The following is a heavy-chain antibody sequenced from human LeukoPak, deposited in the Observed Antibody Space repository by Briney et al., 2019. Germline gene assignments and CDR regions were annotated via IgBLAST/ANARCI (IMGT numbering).Heavy chain of an antibody. J-gene: IGHJ5*02. Sequence: GESLKISCQAFGYSFASYWIGWVRQMPGKGLEWMGIIFPDDSETRYSPSFQGQVTISADKSINTAYLQWSSLKTSDTAMYYCARQGVTISNWFDPWGQGTRVTVSS. D-gene: IGHD3-3*01. V-gene: IGHV5-51*01. CDR2: IFPDDSET. CDR3: ARQGVTISNWFDP. CDR1: GYSFASYW.